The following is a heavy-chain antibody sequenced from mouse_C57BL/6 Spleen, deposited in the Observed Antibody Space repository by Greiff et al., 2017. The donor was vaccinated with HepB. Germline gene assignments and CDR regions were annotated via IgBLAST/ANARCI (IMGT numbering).Heavy chain of an antibody. CDR3: ARNWYYGSSYDYYAMDY. Sequence: VQLKQSGPGLVQPSQSLSITCPVSGFSLTSYGVHWVRQSPGKGLEWLGVIWSGGSTDYNAAFISRLSISKDNSKSQVFFKMNSLQADDTAIYYCARNWYYGSSYDYYAMDYRGQGTSVTVSS. CDR2: IWSGGST. D-gene: IGHD1-1*01. V-gene: IGHV2-2*01. CDR1: GFSLTSYG. J-gene: IGHJ4*01.